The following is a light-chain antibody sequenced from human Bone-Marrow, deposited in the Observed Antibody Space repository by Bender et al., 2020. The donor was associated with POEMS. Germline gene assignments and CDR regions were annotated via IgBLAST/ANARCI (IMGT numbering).Light chain of an antibody. CDR1: SIDIGYYNY. CDR2: DVS. CDR3: SSYTSRSPLV. V-gene: IGLV2-14*01. J-gene: IGLJ1*01. Sequence: QSALTQPASVSGSPGQSISISCTGTSIDIGYYNYVSWFQQHPGKAPKLIISDVSNRPSGVSDRFSGSKSGNTASLTISGLQAEDEADYYCSSYTSRSPLVFGTGTKVTVL.